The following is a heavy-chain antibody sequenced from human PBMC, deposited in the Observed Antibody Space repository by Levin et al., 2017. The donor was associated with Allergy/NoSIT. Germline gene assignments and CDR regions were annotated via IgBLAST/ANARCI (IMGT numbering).Heavy chain of an antibody. V-gene: IGHV1-8*01. D-gene: IGHD2-15*01. CDR2: MNPNSGNT. CDR3: ARDRGGSCNDY. CDR1: GYTFTSYD. Sequence: GESLKISCKASGYTFTSYDINWVRQATGQGLEWMGWMNPNSGNTGYAQKFQGRVTMTRNTSISTAYMELSSLRSEDTAVYYCARDRGGSCNDYWGQGTLVTVSS. J-gene: IGHJ4*02.